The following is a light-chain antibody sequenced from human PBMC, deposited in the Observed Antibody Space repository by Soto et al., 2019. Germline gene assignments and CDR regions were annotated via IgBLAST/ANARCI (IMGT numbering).Light chain of an antibody. V-gene: IGKV3-20*01. Sequence: EIVLTHSAGTLSLSAGERATLSCRASQNINNNYLAWYQHKPGQAPTVLIYGASSRAPGIPDRFSGSGSGTDFTLTISRLEPEDFAVYYCQPYDASPMFGQGTKV. CDR2: GAS. CDR3: QPYDASPM. CDR1: QNINNNY. J-gene: IGKJ1*01.